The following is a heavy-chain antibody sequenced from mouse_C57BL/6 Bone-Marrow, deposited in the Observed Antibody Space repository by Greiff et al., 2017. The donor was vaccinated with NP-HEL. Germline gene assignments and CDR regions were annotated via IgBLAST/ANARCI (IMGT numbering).Heavy chain of an antibody. Sequence: EVQGVESGGGLVQPGESLKLSCESNEYEFPSHDMSWVRKTPEKRLELVAAINSDGGSTYYPDTMERRFIISRDNTKKTLYLQMSSLRSEDTALYYCARGPYYGSRHWYFDVWGTGTTVTVSS. CDR3: ARGPYYGSRHWYFDV. CDR2: INSDGGST. V-gene: IGHV5-2*01. D-gene: IGHD1-1*01. J-gene: IGHJ1*03. CDR1: EYEFPSHD.